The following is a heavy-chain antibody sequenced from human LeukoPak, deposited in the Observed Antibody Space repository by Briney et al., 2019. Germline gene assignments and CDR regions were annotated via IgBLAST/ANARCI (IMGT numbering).Heavy chain of an antibody. CDR1: GYTLTELS. Sequence: ASVKVSCKVSGYTLTELSMDWVRQAPGKGLEWMGGFDPEDGETIYAQKFQGRVTMTEDTSTDTAYMELSSLRSEDTAVYYCATPLDFWSSYYYWGQGTLVTVSS. CDR2: FDPEDGET. CDR3: ATPLDFWSSYYY. J-gene: IGHJ4*02. V-gene: IGHV1-24*01. D-gene: IGHD3-3*01.